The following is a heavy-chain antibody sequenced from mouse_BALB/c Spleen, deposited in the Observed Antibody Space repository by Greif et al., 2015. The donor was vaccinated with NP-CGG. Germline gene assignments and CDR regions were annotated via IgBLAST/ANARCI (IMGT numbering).Heavy chain of an antibody. CDR2: ISSGSSTI. Sequence: EVQGVESGGGLVQPGGSRKLSCAASGFTFSSFGMHWVRQAPEKGLEWVAYISSGSSTIYYADTVKGRFTISRDNPKNTLFLQMTSLRSEDTAMYYCARSRGSGYPFDYWGQGTTLTVSS. J-gene: IGHJ2*01. D-gene: IGHD3-1*01. V-gene: IGHV5-17*02. CDR3: ARSRGSGYPFDY. CDR1: GFTFSSFG.